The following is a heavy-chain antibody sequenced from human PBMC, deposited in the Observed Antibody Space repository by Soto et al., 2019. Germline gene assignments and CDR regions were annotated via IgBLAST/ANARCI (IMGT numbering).Heavy chain of an antibody. J-gene: IGHJ6*02. CDR1: GYTFTSYG. CDR2: ISAYNGNT. Sequence: ASVKVSWKASGYTFTSYGISWVRQAPGQGLEWMGWISAYNGNTNYAQKLQGRVTMTTDTSTSTAYMELRSLRSDDTDLYYSARVSLRDGGAWYYYYGMDVWGQGTTVTVSS. CDR3: ARVSLRDGGAWYYYYGMDV. V-gene: IGHV1-18*04. D-gene: IGHD3-16*01.